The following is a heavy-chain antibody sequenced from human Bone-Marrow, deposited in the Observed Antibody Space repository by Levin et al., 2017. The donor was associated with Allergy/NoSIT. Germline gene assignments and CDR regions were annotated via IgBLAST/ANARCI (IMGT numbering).Heavy chain of an antibody. J-gene: IGHJ4*02. CDR2: ISAYNGNT. D-gene: IGHD2-15*01. Sequence: GASVKVSCKASGYTFTSYGISWVRQAPGQGLEWMGWISAYNGNTNYAQKLQGRVTMTTDTSTSTAYMELRSLRSDDTAVYYCARDGTRYCSGGSCYRSDYWGQGTLVTVSS. CDR3: ARDGTRYCSGGSCYRSDY. V-gene: IGHV1-18*01. CDR1: GYTFTSYG.